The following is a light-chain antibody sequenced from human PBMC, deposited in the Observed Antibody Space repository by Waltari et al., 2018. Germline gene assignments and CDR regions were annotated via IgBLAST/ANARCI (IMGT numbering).Light chain of an antibody. CDR2: RDN. CDR1: NSNIGNNY. Sequence: QSVLTQPPSASGTPGQRVTISCSGSNSNIGNNYVYWYQQFPGTAPKLLIYRDNERPPGVPDRVSGSKSGTSASLAITGLRSEDEAHYHCAAWDDRVSGPVFGGGTELTVL. J-gene: IGLJ3*02. CDR3: AAWDDRVSGPV. V-gene: IGLV1-47*01.